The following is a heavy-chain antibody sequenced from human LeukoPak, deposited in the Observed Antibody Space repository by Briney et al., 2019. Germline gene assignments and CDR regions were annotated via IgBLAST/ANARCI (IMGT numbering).Heavy chain of an antibody. D-gene: IGHD4-11*01. Sequence: GSVTVSCTTSGYTFTSYDINWVRQAPGQGLEWMGWMNPNSGNTGYAQKFQGRVTMTRNTSISTGYMELSSLRSEDTAVYYCARGRVNYGYWGQGTLVTVSS. CDR2: MNPNSGNT. V-gene: IGHV1-8*01. CDR1: GYTFTSYD. J-gene: IGHJ4*02. CDR3: ARGRVNYGY.